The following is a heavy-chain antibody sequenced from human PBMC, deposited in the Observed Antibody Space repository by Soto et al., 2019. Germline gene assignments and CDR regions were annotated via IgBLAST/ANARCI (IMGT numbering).Heavy chain of an antibody. CDR2: INADGGAT. J-gene: IGHJ4*02. V-gene: IGHV1-46*01. D-gene: IGHD3-10*01. Sequence: QVQLLQSGAEVKKPGASVKISCKASGYTFSFDYLSWVRRAPGQGLQWMGKINADGGATTYAQSFQGRVSSTSDASTGTVYMELSSLTSDDTVVYYCAKGRRNTFWGQGTLVSVSS. CDR1: GYTFSFDY. CDR3: AKGRRNTF.